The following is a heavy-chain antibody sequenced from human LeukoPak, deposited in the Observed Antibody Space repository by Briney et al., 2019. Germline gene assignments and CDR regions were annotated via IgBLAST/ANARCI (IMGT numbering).Heavy chain of an antibody. Sequence: ASVKVSCKASGYTFTSYGISWVRQAPGQGLEWMGWISAYNGNTNYAQKLQGRVTMTTDTSTSTAYMELRSLRSDDTAVYYCAKCSAYYFDSSLSDYFDYWGQGTLVTVSS. CDR1: GYTFTSYG. D-gene: IGHD3-22*01. CDR3: AKCSAYYFDSSLSDYFDY. J-gene: IGHJ4*02. CDR2: ISAYNGNT. V-gene: IGHV1-18*01.